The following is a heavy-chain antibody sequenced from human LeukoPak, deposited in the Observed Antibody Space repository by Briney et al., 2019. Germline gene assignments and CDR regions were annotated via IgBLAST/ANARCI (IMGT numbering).Heavy chain of an antibody. CDR1: GCTFSSYA. CDR3: AGVHHDCYYSSCYPFAP. CDR2: INPILGIA. V-gene: IGHV1-69*04. D-gene: IGHD3-22*01. Sequence: ASVKVSCKASGCTFSSYAIRWVRQAPRQGLEWMGRINPILGIANYAHNSQGRVTITADNSTSTAFMELRSSRSEDNAVFYCAGVHHDCYYSSCYPFAPWGQGTLVTVSS. J-gene: IGHJ5*02.